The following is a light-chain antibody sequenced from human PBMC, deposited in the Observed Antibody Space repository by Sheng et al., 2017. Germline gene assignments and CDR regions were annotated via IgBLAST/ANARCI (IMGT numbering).Light chain of an antibody. V-gene: IGKV3-11*01. CDR3: QQRRNWEWT. CDR1: QSVSNY. J-gene: IGKJ1*01. CDR2: DAS. Sequence: EIVLTQSPATLSLSPGEGATLSCRASQSVSNYLAWYQQKPGQAPRLVIYDASKRATGIPARFSGSGSGTDFTLTISSLEPEDSAVYYCQQRRNWEWTFGQGTKVEIK.